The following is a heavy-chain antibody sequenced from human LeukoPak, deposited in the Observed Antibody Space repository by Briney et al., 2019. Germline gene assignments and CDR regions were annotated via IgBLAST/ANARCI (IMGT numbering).Heavy chain of an antibody. Sequence: GGSLRLSCAASGFNFNTYTMNWVRQAPGTGLEWVSSISSRSSYTYYSDSVKGRFTISRDNAKNSLYLQMNSLRAEDTAVYYCAELGITMIGGVWGKGTTVTISS. CDR2: ISSRSSYT. CDR3: AELGITMIGGV. D-gene: IGHD3-10*02. J-gene: IGHJ6*04. CDR1: GFNFNTYT. V-gene: IGHV3-21*01.